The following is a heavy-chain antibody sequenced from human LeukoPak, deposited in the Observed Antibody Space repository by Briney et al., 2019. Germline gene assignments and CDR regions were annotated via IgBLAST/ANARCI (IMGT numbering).Heavy chain of an antibody. CDR1: GGSISSGGYY. V-gene: IGHV4-31*03. J-gene: IGHJ4*02. CDR3: ARLARVVVAGGDGFDY. D-gene: IGHD2-15*01. CDR2: IYYSGST. Sequence: PSETLSLTCTVPGGSISSGGYYWSWIRQHPGKGLEWIGYIYYSGSTYYNPSLKSRVTISVDTSKNQFSLKLSSVTAADTAVYYCARLARVVVAGGDGFDYWGQGTLVTVSS.